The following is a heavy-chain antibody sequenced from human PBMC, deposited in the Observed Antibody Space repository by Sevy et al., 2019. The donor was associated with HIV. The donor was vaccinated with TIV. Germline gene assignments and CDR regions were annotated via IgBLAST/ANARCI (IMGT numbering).Heavy chain of an antibody. CDR3: ARGDSSSWYLWRYNWFDP. CDR1: GGSFSGYY. D-gene: IGHD6-13*01. Sequence: SETLSLTCAVCGGSFSGYYWSWIRQPPGKGLEWIGEINHSGSTNYNPSLKSRVTISVDTSKNQFSLKLSSVTAADTAVYYCARGDSSSWYLWRYNWFDPWGQGTLVTVSS. J-gene: IGHJ5*02. V-gene: IGHV4-34*01. CDR2: INHSGST.